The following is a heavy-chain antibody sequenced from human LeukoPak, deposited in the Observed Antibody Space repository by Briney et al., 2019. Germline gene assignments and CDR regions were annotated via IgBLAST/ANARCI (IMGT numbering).Heavy chain of an antibody. CDR2: IYYSGST. V-gene: IGHV4-59*12. D-gene: IGHD4-23*01. CDR3: ARDYPYLSGNSASLLDY. J-gene: IGHJ4*02. CDR1: GGSISSYY. Sequence: SETLSLTCTVSGGSISSYYWSWIRQPPGKGLEWIGYIYYSGSTNYNPSLKSRVTISVDTSKNQFSLKLSSVTAADTAVYYCARDYPYLSGNSASLLDYWGQGTLVTVSS.